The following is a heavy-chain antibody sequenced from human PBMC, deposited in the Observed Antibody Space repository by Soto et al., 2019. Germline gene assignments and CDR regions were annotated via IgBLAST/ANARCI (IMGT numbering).Heavy chain of an antibody. V-gene: IGHV3-30*18. CDR2: ISYRGSIE. CDR1: GFTFSTYG. Sequence: QVRLVESGGGVVQPGRSLRLSCAASGFTFSTYGLHWVRQAPGKGLEWVAVISYRGSIEYYADSVKGRFTISRDNSKNTLYLHMNSLRSEDTAVYYCAKEAFVFCGGDCRFDYWGQGTLVTVSS. CDR3: AKEAFVFCGGDCRFDY. D-gene: IGHD2-21*02. J-gene: IGHJ4*02.